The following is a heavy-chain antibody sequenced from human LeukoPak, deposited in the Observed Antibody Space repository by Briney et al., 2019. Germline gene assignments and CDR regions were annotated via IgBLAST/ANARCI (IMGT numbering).Heavy chain of an antibody. D-gene: IGHD3-3*01. CDR3: ARGSPWYYDFWSGYRPDYMDV. V-gene: IGHV4-4*07. Sequence: PSETLSPTCTVSGGSISSYYWSWIRQPAGKGLEWIGRIYTSGSTNYNPSLKSRVTMSVDTSKNQFSLKLSSVTAADTAVYYCARGSPWYYDFWSGYRPDYMDVWGKGTTVTVSS. J-gene: IGHJ6*03. CDR1: GGSISSYY. CDR2: IYTSGST.